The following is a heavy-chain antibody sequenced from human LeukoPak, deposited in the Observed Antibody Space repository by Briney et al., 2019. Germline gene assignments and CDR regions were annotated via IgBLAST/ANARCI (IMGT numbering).Heavy chain of an antibody. CDR1: GGTFSTYV. D-gene: IGHD3-22*01. Sequence: SVEVSCKASGGTFSTYVITWVRQVPGQGLEWMGGIIPIFGTANYAQKFQGRVTITADESLTTAYMELTSLKSEDTAVYYCQSGGYFDSSGDDSDSWGQGTLVTVSS. CDR2: IIPIFGTA. CDR3: QSGGYFDSSGDDSDS. V-gene: IGHV1-69*13. J-gene: IGHJ4*02.